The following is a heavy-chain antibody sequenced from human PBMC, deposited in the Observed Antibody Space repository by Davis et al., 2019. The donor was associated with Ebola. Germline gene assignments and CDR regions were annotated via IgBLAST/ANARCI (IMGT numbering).Heavy chain of an antibody. Sequence: GESLKISCAVSGFTFSSYAMSWVRQAPGKGLEWVSAISGSGDGTYYADSVTGRFTISRDNSKNTLYLQMNSLRAEDTAVYYCASRDGYNYVSWYFDLWGRGTLVTVSS. CDR3: ASRDGYNYVSWYFDL. CDR1: GFTFSSYA. J-gene: IGHJ2*01. D-gene: IGHD5-24*01. V-gene: IGHV3-23*01. CDR2: ISGSGDGT.